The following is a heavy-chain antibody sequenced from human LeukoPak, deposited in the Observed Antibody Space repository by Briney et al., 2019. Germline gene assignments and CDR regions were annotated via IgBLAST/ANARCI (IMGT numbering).Heavy chain of an antibody. V-gene: IGHV3-21*01. CDR3: ARAPTYYYGSGSYPDAFDI. Sequence: GGSLRLSCAASGFTFSSYSMNWVRQAPGKGLEWVSSISSSSSYIYYADSVKGRFTISRDNAKNSLYLQMNSLRAEDTAVYYCARAPTYYYGSGSYPDAFDIWGQGTMVTVSS. CDR1: GFTFSSYS. J-gene: IGHJ3*02. D-gene: IGHD3-10*01. CDR2: ISSSSSYI.